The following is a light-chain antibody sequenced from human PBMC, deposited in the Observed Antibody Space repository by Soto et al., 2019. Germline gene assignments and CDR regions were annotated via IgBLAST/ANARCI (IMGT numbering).Light chain of an antibody. V-gene: IGKV3-20*01. CDR2: AAS. CDR3: QHYGSSVPWT. CDR1: QSVTSNY. J-gene: IGKJ1*01. Sequence: EVVLTQSPGTVSLSPGERATLSCRASQSVTSNYLAWYQQKPGQAPRLLIYAASSRATGIPDRFSGSGSGTDFTLSSSRVESEDFAVYYCQHYGSSVPWTFGQGTKVEIK.